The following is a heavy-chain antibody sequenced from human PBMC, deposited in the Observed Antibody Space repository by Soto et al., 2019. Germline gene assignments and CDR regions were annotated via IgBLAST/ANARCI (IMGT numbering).Heavy chain of an antibody. J-gene: IGHJ6*03. D-gene: IGHD6-19*01. Sequence: QDQLVQSGAEVKKPGASVTVSCKASGYSFTNYGITWVRQAPGQGLEWLGWISAFNGNTHYAQKVQGRVTITTDASSITAYMELRSLRSDDTAVYYCARDRGVAPPVAVNTHYYYYMDVWGKGTTVTVSS. CDR3: ARDRGVAPPVAVNTHYYYYMDV. CDR2: ISAFNGNT. V-gene: IGHV1-18*01. CDR1: GYSFTNYG.